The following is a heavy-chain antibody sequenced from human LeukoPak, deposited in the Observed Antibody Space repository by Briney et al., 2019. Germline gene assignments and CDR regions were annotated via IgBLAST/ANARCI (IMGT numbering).Heavy chain of an antibody. D-gene: IGHD3-9*01. CDR1: GFTFINAW. V-gene: IGHV3-73*01. J-gene: IGHJ6*02. Sequence: GGSLRLSCAASGFTFINAWMSWVRQASGKGLEWVGRIRNKANSYATAYAASVKGRFTISRDDSKNTAYLQMNSLKTEDTAVYYCTRFDRGQDYYYGMDVWGQGTTVTVSS. CDR3: TRFDRGQDYYYGMDV. CDR2: IRNKANSYAT.